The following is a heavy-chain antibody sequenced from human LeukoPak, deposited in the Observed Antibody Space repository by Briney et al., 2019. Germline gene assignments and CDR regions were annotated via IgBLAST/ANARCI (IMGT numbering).Heavy chain of an antibody. J-gene: IGHJ6*02. Sequence: GGSLRLSCAASGFTFSSYGMHWVRQAPGKGLEWVAVISYDGSNKYYADSVKGRFTISRDNSKNTLYLQMNSLRAEDTAVYYCAKDPWVRGVMWWYYYYGMDVWGQGTTVTVSS. D-gene: IGHD3-10*01. V-gene: IGHV3-30*18. CDR1: GFTFSSYG. CDR2: ISYDGSNK. CDR3: AKDPWVRGVMWWYYYYGMDV.